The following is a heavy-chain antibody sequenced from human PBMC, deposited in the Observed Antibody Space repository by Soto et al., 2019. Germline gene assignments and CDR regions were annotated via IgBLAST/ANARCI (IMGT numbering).Heavy chain of an antibody. CDR1: GGSISSYY. V-gene: IGHV4-59*01. D-gene: IGHD3-10*01. CDR2: IYYSGST. J-gene: IGHJ4*02. CDR3: ARDGWYYGSGSSGLDY. Sequence: SETLSLTCTVSGGSISSYYWSWIRQPPGKGLEWIGYIYYSGSTNYNPSLKSRVTISVDTSKNQFSLKLSSVTAADTAVYYCARDGWYYGSGSSGLDYWGQGTLVTVS.